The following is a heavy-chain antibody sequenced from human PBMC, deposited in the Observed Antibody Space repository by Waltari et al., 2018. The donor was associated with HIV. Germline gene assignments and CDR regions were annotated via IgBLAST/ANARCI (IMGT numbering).Heavy chain of an antibody. J-gene: IGHJ4*02. CDR1: GYTFTSYD. CDR3: ARVYYDSSGYYGAAGY. Sequence: QVQLVQSGAEVKKPGASVKVSCKASGYTFTSYDINWVRQDTGQGLEWLGWMNPNSGNTGYAQKFQGRVTMTRNTSISTAFMEVSSLRSEDTAVYYCARVYYDSSGYYGAAGYWGQGTLVTVSS. CDR2: MNPNSGNT. D-gene: IGHD3-22*01. V-gene: IGHV1-8*01.